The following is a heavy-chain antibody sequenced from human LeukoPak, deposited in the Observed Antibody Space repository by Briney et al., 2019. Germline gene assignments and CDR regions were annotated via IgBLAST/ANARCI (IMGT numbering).Heavy chain of an antibody. V-gene: IGHV3-33*01. CDR3: AREPTGDPTLGYYYYYGMDV. J-gene: IGHJ6*02. D-gene: IGHD7-27*01. Sequence: GGSLRLSCAASGFTFSSYGMHWVRQAPGKGLEWVAVIWYDGSNKYYADSVKGRFTISRDNSKNTLYLQMNSLRAEDTAVYYCAREPTGDPTLGYYYYYGMDVWGQGTTVTVSS. CDR1: GFTFSSYG. CDR2: IWYDGSNK.